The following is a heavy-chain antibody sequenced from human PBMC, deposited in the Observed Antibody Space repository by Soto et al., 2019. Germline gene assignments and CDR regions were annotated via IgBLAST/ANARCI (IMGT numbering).Heavy chain of an antibody. D-gene: IGHD3-22*01. V-gene: IGHV4-59*01. Sequence: NPXETLSLTGPVSGVSISSYYWSWIRQPPGKGLEWIGYIYYSGSTNYNPSLKSRVTISVDTSKNQFSLKLSSVTAADTAVYYCARDLGGYYYDSSGFSLWGQGTMVTVS. CDR2: IYYSGST. CDR3: ARDLGGYYYDSSGFSL. J-gene: IGHJ3*01. CDR1: GVSISSYY.